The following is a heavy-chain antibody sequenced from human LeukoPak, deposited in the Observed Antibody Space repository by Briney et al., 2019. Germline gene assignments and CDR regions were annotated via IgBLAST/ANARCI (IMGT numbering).Heavy chain of an antibody. CDR1: GFTFSSYW. J-gene: IGHJ4*02. D-gene: IGHD3-3*01. CDR2: IKQDGSEK. Sequence: GGSLRLSCAASGFTFSSYWTSWVRQAPGKGLEWVANIKQDGSEKYYVDSVKGRFTISRDNAKNSLYLQMNSLRAEDTAVYYCARDPPGYYDFWSGYYPGEGDYFDYWGQGTLVTVSS. V-gene: IGHV3-7*01. CDR3: ARDPPGYYDFWSGYYPGEGDYFDY.